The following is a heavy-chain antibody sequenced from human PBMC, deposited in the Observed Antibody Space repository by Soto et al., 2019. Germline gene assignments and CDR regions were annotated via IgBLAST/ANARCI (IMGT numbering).Heavy chain of an antibody. V-gene: IGHV1-69*13. J-gene: IGHJ3*02. CDR1: GGTSSSYA. CDR2: IIPIFGTA. CDR3: ARDSGIALAGIGPFDI. Sequence: SVKVSCKASGGTSSSYAISWVRQAPGQGLEWMGGIIPIFGTANYAQKFQGRVTITADESTSTAYMELSSLRSEDTAVYYCARDSGIALAGIGPFDIWGQGKMVTVSS. D-gene: IGHD6-19*01.